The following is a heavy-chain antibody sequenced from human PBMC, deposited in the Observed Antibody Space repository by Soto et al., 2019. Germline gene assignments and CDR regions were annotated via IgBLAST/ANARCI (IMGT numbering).Heavy chain of an antibody. CDR2: ISYDGTSK. Sequence: GGSLRLSCTASGFTFSSFAMHWVRQAPGKGLEWVAVISYDGTSKYFADSVKGRFTISRDNSKNTLYLQMNSLRAEDTDVYFRARDLCSGGSCYSGYWGQGTLVTVSS. D-gene: IGHD2-15*01. CDR1: GFTFSSFA. J-gene: IGHJ4*02. CDR3: ARDLCSGGSCYSGY. V-gene: IGHV3-30-3*01.